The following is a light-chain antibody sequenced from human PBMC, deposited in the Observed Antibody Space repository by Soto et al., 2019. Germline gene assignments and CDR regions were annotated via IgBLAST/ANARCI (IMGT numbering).Light chain of an antibody. CDR3: QESYSTPRT. V-gene: IGKV1-39*01. CDR1: RNVTNY. CDR2: TAS. Sequence: DIQMTQSPSYLSASVGDRVTITCRASRNVTNYLNWYQQKPGKAPELLIYTASNLQSGVPARFSGSGSGTDFTLTISSLQPEDFATYYCQESYSTPRTFGQGTKVDIK. J-gene: IGKJ1*01.